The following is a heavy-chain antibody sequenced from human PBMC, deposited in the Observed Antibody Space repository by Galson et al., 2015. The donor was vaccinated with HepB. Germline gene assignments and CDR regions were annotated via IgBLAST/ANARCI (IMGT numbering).Heavy chain of an antibody. D-gene: IGHD6-19*01. CDR3: ARETRGLQWPSDFDY. Sequence: SLRLSCAASGFTFSAYWVSWVRQAPGKGLEWVANIKQDGSERYYVASVKGRFTISRDNAKNSLYLQMNSLRAEDTAVYYCARETRGLQWPSDFDYWGQGTLVTVSS. CDR2: IKQDGSER. V-gene: IGHV3-7*01. J-gene: IGHJ4*02. CDR1: GFTFSAYW.